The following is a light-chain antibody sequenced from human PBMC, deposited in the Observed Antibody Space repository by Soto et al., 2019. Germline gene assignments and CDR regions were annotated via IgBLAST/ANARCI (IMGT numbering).Light chain of an antibody. CDR2: AAS. J-gene: IGKJ1*01. Sequence: DIQMTQSPSSLSASAGDRVTITCRARQTISRYLNWYQQIPGKAPKLLIYAASTLQSGVPSRFSGSGSGTDFTLTISSLQPEDVATYYCQQSYSTPWTFGQGTTVEI. V-gene: IGKV1-39*01. CDR1: QTISRY. CDR3: QQSYSTPWT.